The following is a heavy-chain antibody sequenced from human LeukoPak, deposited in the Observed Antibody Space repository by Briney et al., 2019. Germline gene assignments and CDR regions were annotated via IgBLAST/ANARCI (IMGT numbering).Heavy chain of an antibody. V-gene: IGHV4-59*01. CDR3: ARSGGYYDSSPSWFDP. CDR2: IYYSGST. J-gene: IGHJ5*02. D-gene: IGHD3-22*01. Sequence: PSETLSLTCTVSGGSISSYYWSWIRQPPGKGLEWIGYIYYSGSTNYNPSLKSRVTISVDTSKNQFSLKLSSVTAADTAVYYCARSGGYYDSSPSWFDPWGQGTLVTVSS. CDR1: GGSISSYY.